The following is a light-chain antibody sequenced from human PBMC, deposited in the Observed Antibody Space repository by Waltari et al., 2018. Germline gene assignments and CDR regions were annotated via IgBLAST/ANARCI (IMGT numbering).Light chain of an antibody. J-gene: IGLJ2*01. CDR3: SSYTTSSTVV. Sequence: YQQLPSKAPTLIIYDVTIRPSGVSNRFSGSKSGNTASLTISGLQAEDEADYYCSSYTTSSTVVFGGGTKLTVL. CDR2: DVT. V-gene: IGLV2-14*04.